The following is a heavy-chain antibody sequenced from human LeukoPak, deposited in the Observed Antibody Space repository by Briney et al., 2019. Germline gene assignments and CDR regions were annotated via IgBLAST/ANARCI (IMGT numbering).Heavy chain of an antibody. Sequence: PGGSLRLSCVVSGFTSRSYAMYWVRQAPGKGLEWVSEISGSPDNTYYADSVKGRFATSRDDSRNTLYLQMNSLRAEDTAVYYCARLVGVSPLDHWGQGTPVTVSS. CDR1: GFTSRSYA. D-gene: IGHD3-16*01. V-gene: IGHV3-23*01. CDR3: ARLVGVSPLDH. CDR2: ISGSPDNT. J-gene: IGHJ4*02.